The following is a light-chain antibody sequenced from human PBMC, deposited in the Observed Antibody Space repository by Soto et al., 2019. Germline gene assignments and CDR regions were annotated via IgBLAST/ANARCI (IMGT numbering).Light chain of an antibody. CDR2: GAS. V-gene: IGKV3-20*01. J-gene: IGKJ5*01. Sequence: EIVLTQSPGTLSLSPGERATLSCRASQSVSSSHLAWYQHKPGQAPRLFIYGASSRATGIPDRFIGSGSGTHFTLTISRLEPEDFALYYCQQYGSSPRISFGQGTRLEIK. CDR3: QQYGSSPRIS. CDR1: QSVSSSH.